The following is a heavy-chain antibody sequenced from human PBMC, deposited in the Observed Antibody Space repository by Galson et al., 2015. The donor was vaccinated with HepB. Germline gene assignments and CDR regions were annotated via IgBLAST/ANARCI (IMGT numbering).Heavy chain of an antibody. D-gene: IGHD2-2*01. V-gene: IGHV4-59*01. CDR1: GDSFGYYY. J-gene: IGHJ5*01. CDR3: ARGQTPYCSSISCFSWFDS. Sequence: LSLTCNVSGDSFGYYYWTWIRQPPGKGLEWIGFIYYSGATNHNPSLKNRVTISLDTSKNRFSLELSSVTAEDTAVYYCARGQTPYCSSISCFSWFDSWGPGTLVTVSS. CDR2: IYYSGAT.